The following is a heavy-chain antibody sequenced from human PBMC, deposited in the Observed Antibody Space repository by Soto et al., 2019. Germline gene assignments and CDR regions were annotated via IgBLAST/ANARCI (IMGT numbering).Heavy chain of an antibody. D-gene: IGHD1-1*01. V-gene: IGHV3-11*01. CDR3: ARDLTTGLVYFDY. J-gene: IGHJ4*02. Sequence: VQLVETGGGLIQPGGSLRLSCAASGFTFSDYYMSWIRQAPGKGLEWVSYISSSGSTIYYADSVKGRFTISRDNAKNSLYLQMNSLRAEDKAVYYCARDLTTGLVYFDYWGQGTLVTVSS. CDR2: ISSSGSTI. CDR1: GFTFSDYY.